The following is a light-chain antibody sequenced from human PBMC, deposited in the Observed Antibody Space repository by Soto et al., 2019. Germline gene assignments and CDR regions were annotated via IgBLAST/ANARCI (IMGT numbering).Light chain of an antibody. Sequence: EIGMTQSPATLSVSPGERATLSCRASQSVSSNLAWYQQKPGQAPTLLIYDASTSATGIPARFSGSGSGTESNLTISGLQSEACAMSDGQQYNNWPRTFGHRTKVEIK. V-gene: IGKV3-15*01. CDR2: DAS. CDR3: QQYNNWPRT. CDR1: QSVSSN. J-gene: IGKJ1*01.